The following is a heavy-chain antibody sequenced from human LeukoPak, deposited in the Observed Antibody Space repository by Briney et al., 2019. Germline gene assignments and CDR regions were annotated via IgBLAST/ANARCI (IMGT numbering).Heavy chain of an antibody. Sequence: GGSLRLSCAASGFTFSSYAMSWVRQAPGKGLEWVSAISGSGGSTYYADSVKGRFTISRDNSKNTLYLQMNSLRAEDTAVYYCAKDSRCYYDSSGYSGENWFDPWGQGTLVTVSS. J-gene: IGHJ5*02. CDR1: GFTFSSYA. D-gene: IGHD3-22*01. CDR3: AKDSRCYYDSSGYSGENWFDP. CDR2: ISGSGGST. V-gene: IGHV3-23*01.